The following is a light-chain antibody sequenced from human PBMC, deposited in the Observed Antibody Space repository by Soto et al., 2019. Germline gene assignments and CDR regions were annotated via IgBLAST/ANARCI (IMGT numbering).Light chain of an antibody. J-gene: IGKJ1*01. Sequence: EIVLTQSPGTLSLSPGERATLSCRASQSVSSSYLAWYQQKPGQAPRLLIYGASSSATGIPDRFSGSGSGTDFTLTISRLEPEDFAVYYCQQYGSSGTFGQVTKVDI. CDR1: QSVSSSY. CDR2: GAS. CDR3: QQYGSSGT. V-gene: IGKV3-20*01.